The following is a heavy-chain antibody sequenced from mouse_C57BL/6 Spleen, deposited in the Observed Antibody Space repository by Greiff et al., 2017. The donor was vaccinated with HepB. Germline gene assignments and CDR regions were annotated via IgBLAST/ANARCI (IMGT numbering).Heavy chain of an antibody. CDR3: ARDWGNYGYYAMDY. CDR1: GYTFTSYW. D-gene: IGHD2-1*01. CDR2: IHPNSGST. J-gene: IGHJ4*01. V-gene: IGHV1-64*01. Sequence: QVQLQQPGAELVKPGASVKLSCKASGYTFTSYWMHWVKQRPGPGLEWIGMIHPNSGSTNYNEKFKSKATLTVDKSSSTAYMQLSSLTSEDSAVYYCARDWGNYGYYAMDYWGQGTSVTVSS.